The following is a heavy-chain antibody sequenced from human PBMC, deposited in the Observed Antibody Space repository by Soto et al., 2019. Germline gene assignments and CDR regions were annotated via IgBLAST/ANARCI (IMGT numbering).Heavy chain of an antibody. V-gene: IGHV3-23*01. Sequence: LRLSCAASGFTFSSYAMNWVRQAPGKGLEWVSVISGSGGSTYYADSVKGRFTISRDNSKNTLCLQMNSLRAEDTAVYYCASRSSGWYFDYWGQGTLVTVSS. CDR1: GFTFSSYA. J-gene: IGHJ4*02. D-gene: IGHD6-19*01. CDR2: ISGSGGST. CDR3: ASRSSGWYFDY.